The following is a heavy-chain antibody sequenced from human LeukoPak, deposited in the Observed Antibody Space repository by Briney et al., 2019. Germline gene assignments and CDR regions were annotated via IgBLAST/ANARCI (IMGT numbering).Heavy chain of an antibody. CDR3: AKDGSTMIVVVIRLDY. Sequence: PGGSLRLSCAASGSTFSSYAMSWVRQAPGKGLEWVSAISGSGGSTYYADSVKGRFPISRDNSKNTLYLQMNSLRAEDTAVYYCAKDGSTMIVVVIRLDYWGQGTLVTVSS. CDR2: ISGSGGST. J-gene: IGHJ4*02. V-gene: IGHV3-23*01. D-gene: IGHD3-22*01. CDR1: GSTFSSYA.